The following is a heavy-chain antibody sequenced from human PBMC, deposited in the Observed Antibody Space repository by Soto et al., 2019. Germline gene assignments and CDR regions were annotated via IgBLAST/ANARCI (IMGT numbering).Heavy chain of an antibody. J-gene: IGHJ4*02. V-gene: IGHV4-59*12. Sequence: TLSLTCSVSGDSINNYYWGWIRQPPGKGLEWIGYIYYTETTKYNPSLKSRATISVDTSKNQFSLKLSSVTAADTAVYYCARELASSGYYPFDYWGQGTLVTVSS. D-gene: IGHD3-22*01. CDR2: IYYTETT. CDR1: GDSINNYY. CDR3: ARELASSGYYPFDY.